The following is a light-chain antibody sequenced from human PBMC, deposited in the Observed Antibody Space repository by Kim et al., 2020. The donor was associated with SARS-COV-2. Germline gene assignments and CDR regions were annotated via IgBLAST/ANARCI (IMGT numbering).Light chain of an antibody. J-gene: IGLJ3*02. CDR3: SSYASSNAWV. CDR1: TSDVSYYNY. CDR2: EVT. V-gene: IGLV2-8*01. Sequence: GQSVPISCTGTTSDVSYYNYVSWYQQHPGKAPKLMIYEVTKRPSGVPDRFSGSKSGNTASLTVSGLQAEDEADYYCSSYASSNAWVFGGGTQLTVL.